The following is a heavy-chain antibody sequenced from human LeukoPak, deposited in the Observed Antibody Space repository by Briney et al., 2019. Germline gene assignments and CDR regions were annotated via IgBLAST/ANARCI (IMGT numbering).Heavy chain of an antibody. D-gene: IGHD2-15*01. CDR1: GGSISSYY. V-gene: IGHV4-59*08. J-gene: IGHJ5*02. CDR2: IYHSGST. CDR3: ASVCSGGSCYSGHSWFDP. Sequence: SETLSLTCTVSGGSISSYYWSWIRQPPGKGLEWIGNIYHSGSTYYNPSLKSRVTISVDTSKNQFSLKLSSVTAADTAVYYCASVCSGGSCYSGHSWFDPWGQGTLVTVSS.